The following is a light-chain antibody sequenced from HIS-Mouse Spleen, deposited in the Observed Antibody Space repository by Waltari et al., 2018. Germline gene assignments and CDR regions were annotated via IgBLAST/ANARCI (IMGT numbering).Light chain of an antibody. CDR1: SSDVGSENL. Sequence: QSALTQPASVSGSPGQSITISCTGTSSDVGSENLVSWYQQHPGKAPKLRIYEGSKRPSGVSNRFSGSKSGNTASLTISGLQAEDEADYYCCSYAGSSTFGVFGGGTKLTVL. CDR3: CSYAGSSTFGV. V-gene: IGLV2-23*03. J-gene: IGLJ3*02. CDR2: EGS.